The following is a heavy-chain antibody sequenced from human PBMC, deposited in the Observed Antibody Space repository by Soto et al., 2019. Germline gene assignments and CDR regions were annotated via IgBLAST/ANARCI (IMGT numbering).Heavy chain of an antibody. D-gene: IGHD2-21*02. J-gene: IGHJ4*02. CDR3: ARHAKEVTGFDG. CDR1: GFSFSYYN. V-gene: IGHV3-48*03. CDR2: IGSSGDIS. Sequence: PGGSLRLSCEASGFSFSYYNMNWVRQAPGKGLEWVSYIGSSGDISYYADSVRGRFTISRDNARNSLYLQMNSLRAEDTAVYYCARHAKEVTGFDGWGQGTPVTVSS.